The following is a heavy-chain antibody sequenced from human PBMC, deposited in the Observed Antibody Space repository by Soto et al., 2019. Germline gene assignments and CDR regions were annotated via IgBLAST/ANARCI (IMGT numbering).Heavy chain of an antibody. D-gene: IGHD3-3*01. CDR1: GFTFSSYG. V-gene: IGHV3-30*18. Sequence: SCKTSGFTFSSYGMHWVRQAPGKGLEWVAAISYDGSNKYYADSVKGRFTISRDNSKNTLYLQMNSLRAEDTAVYYCAKDGVLEWLTSLYGMDVWGQGTTVTVSS. CDR3: AKDGVLEWLTSLYGMDV. J-gene: IGHJ6*02. CDR2: ISYDGSNK.